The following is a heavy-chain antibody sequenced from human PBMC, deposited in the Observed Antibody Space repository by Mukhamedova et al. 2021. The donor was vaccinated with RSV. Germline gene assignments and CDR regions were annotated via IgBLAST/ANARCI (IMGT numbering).Heavy chain of an antibody. CDR2: IYSGGSTT. CDR3: SPSFFLAFAAYFPFDY. J-gene: IGHJ4*02. D-gene: IGHD2-21*01. V-gene: IGHV3-23*03. Sequence: ISAIYSGGSTTYYADSVKGRFTISRDDSINTLYLQMNSLGAQETALSSCSPSFFLAFAAYFPFDYWGQGTLVTFSS.